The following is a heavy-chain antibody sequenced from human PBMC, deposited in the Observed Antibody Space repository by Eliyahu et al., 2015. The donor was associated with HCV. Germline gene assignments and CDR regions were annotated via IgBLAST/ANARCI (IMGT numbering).Heavy chain of an antibody. J-gene: IGHJ3*02. V-gene: IGHV3-33*01. D-gene: IGHD3-22*01. CDR2: IWYDGSNK. CDR3: ARGGYYDSSGYHDALDI. Sequence: QVQLVESGGGVVQPGRSLRLSCAASGFXFXXYGMHWVRQAPGKGVEWVALIWYDGSNKYYADSVKGRFTISRDNSKNTLYLQMNSLRAEDTAVYFCARGGYYDSSGYHDALDIWGQGTMVTVSS. CDR1: GFXFXXYG.